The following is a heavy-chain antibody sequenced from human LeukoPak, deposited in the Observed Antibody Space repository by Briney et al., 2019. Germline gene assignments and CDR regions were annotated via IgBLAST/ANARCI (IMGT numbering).Heavy chain of an antibody. CDR1: GYTFTSYY. D-gene: IGHD3-22*01. CDR2: INPSGGST. CDR3: ARDSDVAYDSSGYYYGKFDP. Sequence: GASVKVSCKASGYTFTSYYMHWVRQAPGQGLEWMGIINPSGGSTSYAQKFQGRVTMTRDMSTSTVYMELSSLRSEDTAVYYCARDSDVAYDSSGYYYGKFDPWGQGTLVTVSS. J-gene: IGHJ5*02. V-gene: IGHV1-46*01.